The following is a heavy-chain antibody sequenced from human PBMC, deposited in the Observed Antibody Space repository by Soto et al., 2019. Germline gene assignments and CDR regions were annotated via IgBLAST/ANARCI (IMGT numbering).Heavy chain of an antibody. V-gene: IGHV3-23*01. CDR2: ISVSGGST. CDR1: GFTFSSYA. Sequence: GGSLRLSCAASGFTFSSYAMSGVRQAPGKGLEWVSAISVSGGSTYYADSVNGRFTISRDNSKNTLYLQMNSLRAEDTAVYYCAKPLEGPDAFDIWGQGTMVTVSS. J-gene: IGHJ3*02. CDR3: AKPLEGPDAFDI.